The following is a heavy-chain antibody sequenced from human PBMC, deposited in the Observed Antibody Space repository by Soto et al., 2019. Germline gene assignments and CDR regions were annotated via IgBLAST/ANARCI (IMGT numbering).Heavy chain of an antibody. D-gene: IGHD6-13*01. J-gene: IGHJ6*02. CDR1: GGTFCSYA. CDR2: IIPIFGTA. Sequence: ASVKVSCKASGGTFCSYAISWVRQAPGQGLEWMGGIIPIFGTANYAQKFQGRVTITADESTSTAYMELSSLRSEDTAVYYCARFSSSSWYAHYYGLAVWGQGPTVTVSS. V-gene: IGHV1-69*13. CDR3: ARFSSSSWYAHYYGLAV.